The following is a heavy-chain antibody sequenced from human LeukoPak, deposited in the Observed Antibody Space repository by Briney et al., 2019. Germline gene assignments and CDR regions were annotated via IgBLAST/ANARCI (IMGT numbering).Heavy chain of an antibody. D-gene: IGHD3-3*01. J-gene: IGHJ2*01. V-gene: IGHV3-7*03. Sequence: GGSLRLSCAASGYTFSTYWMNWVRQAPGKGLEWVANIKQDGSEKYYVDSVKGRFTLSRDSAKNSLYLQMNSLRAEDTAVYYCARAEWSNWYFDLWGRGTLVTVSS. CDR1: GYTFSTYW. CDR2: IKQDGSEK. CDR3: ARAEWSNWYFDL.